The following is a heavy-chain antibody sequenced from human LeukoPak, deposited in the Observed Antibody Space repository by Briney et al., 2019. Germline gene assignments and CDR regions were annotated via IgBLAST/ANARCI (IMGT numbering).Heavy chain of an antibody. J-gene: IGHJ5*02. CDR1: GGSLSGGTYY. V-gene: IGHV4-61*02. CDR3: ARAKKERSSRSLWFDP. D-gene: IGHD6-6*01. Sequence: PSETLSLTCTVSGGSLSGGTYYWIWIRQPAGKGLECIGRIYTSGSTNYNPFLKSRVTISVDTSKNQFSLKLSSVTAADTAVYYCARAKKERSSRSLWFDPWGQGTLVTVSS. CDR2: IYTSGST.